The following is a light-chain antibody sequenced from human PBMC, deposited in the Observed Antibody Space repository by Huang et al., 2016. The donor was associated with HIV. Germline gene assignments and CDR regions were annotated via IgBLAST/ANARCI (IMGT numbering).Light chain of an antibody. V-gene: IGKV1-39*01. CDR2: GVS. CDR3: QQSYTTPWT. J-gene: IGKJ1*01. CDR1: QSISTY. Sequence: DIQMTQSPSSLSASVGDRVTITCRASQSISTYLNWYLHKSGKAPKLLIYGVSNLQSGAPSRFSGSGSGTDFTLTINSLQPEDFATYSCQQSYTTPWTFGQGTKVEIK.